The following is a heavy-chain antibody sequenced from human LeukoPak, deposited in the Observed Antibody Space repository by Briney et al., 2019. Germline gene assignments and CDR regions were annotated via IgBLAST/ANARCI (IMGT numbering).Heavy chain of an antibody. CDR3: ARDRGIYSGSYLFDY. D-gene: IGHD1-26*01. Sequence: GGSLRLSCAASGFTFSNYAMHWVRQAPGKGLECVSAISSNGGSTYYANSVKGRFTISRDNSKNTLYLQMGSLRAEDMAVYYCARDRGIYSGSYLFDYWGQGTLVTVSS. CDR2: ISSNGGST. CDR1: GFTFSNYA. J-gene: IGHJ4*02. V-gene: IGHV3-64*01.